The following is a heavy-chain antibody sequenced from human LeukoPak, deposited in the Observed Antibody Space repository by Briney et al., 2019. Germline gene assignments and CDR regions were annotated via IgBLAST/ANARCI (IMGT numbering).Heavy chain of an antibody. CDR3: ARVYYGSGSLYYYYYYTDV. Sequence: GGSLRLSCAASGFTFSSYEMNWVRQAPGKGLEWVSYISSSGSTIYYADSVKGRFTISRDNSKNTLYLQMNSLRAEDTAVYYCARVYYGSGSLYYYYYYTDVWGKGTTVTISS. CDR2: ISSSGSTI. D-gene: IGHD3-10*01. CDR1: GFTFSSYE. V-gene: IGHV3-48*03. J-gene: IGHJ6*03.